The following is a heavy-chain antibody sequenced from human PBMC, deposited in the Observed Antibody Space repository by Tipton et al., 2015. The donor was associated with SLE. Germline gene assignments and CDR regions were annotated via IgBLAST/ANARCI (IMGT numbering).Heavy chain of an antibody. CDR3: ARDMRGGLFFDY. J-gene: IGHJ4*02. CDR1: GGSISSYY. Sequence: TLSLTCTVSGGSISSYYWSWIRQPPGKGLEWIGYIYYSGSTYYKSSLKSRVTISVDTSKNQFSLKLSSVTAADTAVYYCARDMRGGLFFDYWGQGTLVTVSS. V-gene: IGHV4-59*12. D-gene: IGHD2-15*01. CDR2: IYYSGST.